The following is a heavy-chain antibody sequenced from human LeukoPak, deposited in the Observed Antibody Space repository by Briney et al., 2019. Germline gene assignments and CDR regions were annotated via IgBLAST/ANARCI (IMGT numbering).Heavy chain of an antibody. CDR3: ARDPGIVVVPAAKNWFDP. J-gene: IGHJ5*02. Sequence: SLKVSCKASGGTFSSYAISWVRQAPGHGLEWMGGIIPIFGTANYEQKFQGRVTITADESTSTAYMELSSLRPEDTAVYYCARDPGIVVVPAAKNWFDPWGQGTLVTVSS. D-gene: IGHD2-2*01. CDR1: GGTFSSYA. V-gene: IGHV1-69*01. CDR2: IIPIFGTA.